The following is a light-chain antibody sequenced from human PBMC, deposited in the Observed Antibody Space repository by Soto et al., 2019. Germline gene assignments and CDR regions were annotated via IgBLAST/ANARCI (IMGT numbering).Light chain of an antibody. CDR1: QNISIW. J-gene: IGKJ4*01. Sequence: DIQMTQSPSTLSASVGDRVTITCRASQNISIWLAWYQQRPGRAPRLLIYDSSSLESGVPSTFSGSGSGTEFSLTISNLRPDDFATYYCQQSYSTPLTFGGGTKVDIK. CDR3: QQSYSTPLT. V-gene: IGKV1-5*01. CDR2: DSS.